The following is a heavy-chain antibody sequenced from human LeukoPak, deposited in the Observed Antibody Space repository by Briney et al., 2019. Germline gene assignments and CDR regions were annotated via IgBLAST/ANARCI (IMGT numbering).Heavy chain of an antibody. V-gene: IGHV3-48*03. CDR2: ISSSGSTI. J-gene: IGHJ6*03. D-gene: IGHD2-15*01. CDR1: GFTFSSYE. CDR3: ARGEVVTASLPDFYYYYMDV. Sequence: GGSLRLSCAASGFTFSSYEMNWVRQAPGKGLEWVSYISSSGSTIYYADSVKGRFTISRDNAKNSLYLQMNSLRAEDTAVYYCARGEVVTASLPDFYYYYMDVWGKGTTVTISS.